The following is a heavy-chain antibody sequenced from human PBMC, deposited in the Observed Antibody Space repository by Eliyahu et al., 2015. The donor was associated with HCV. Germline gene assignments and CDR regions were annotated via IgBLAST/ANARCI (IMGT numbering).Heavy chain of an antibody. CDR2: IRPYNVDT. J-gene: IGHJ5*02. V-gene: IGHV1-18*01. CDR1: GYTFTSYG. Sequence: QVQLVQSGPEVKKPGAAVXVSCKASGYTFTSYGISWVRQAPGQGLEWMGWIRPYNVDTIYAQKFQGRVTMTTDTSTDTASMELRSLRSDDTAVYYCARDRPDYDDNSVFWPWGQGTLVTVSS. D-gene: IGHD3-22*01. CDR3: ARDRPDYDDNSVFWP.